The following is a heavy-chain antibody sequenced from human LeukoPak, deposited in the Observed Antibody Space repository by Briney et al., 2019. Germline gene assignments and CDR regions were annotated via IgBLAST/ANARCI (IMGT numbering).Heavy chain of an antibody. CDR3: AGGDYYDSSGRFDY. V-gene: IGHV4-39*07. D-gene: IGHD3-22*01. J-gene: IGHJ4*02. CDR2: IYYSGST. CDR1: GGSISSSSYY. Sequence: PSETLSLTCTVSGGSISSSSYYWGWIRQPPGKGLEWIGSIYYSGSTYYNPSLKSRVTISVDTSKNQFSLKLSSVTAADTAVYYCAGGDYYDSSGRFDYWGQGTLVTVSS.